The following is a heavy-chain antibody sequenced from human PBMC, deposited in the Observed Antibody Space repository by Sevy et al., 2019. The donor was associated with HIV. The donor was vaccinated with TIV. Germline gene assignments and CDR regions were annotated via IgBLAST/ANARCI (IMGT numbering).Heavy chain of an antibody. CDR1: GYTFTSYG. J-gene: IGHJ4*02. Sequence: ASVKVSCKASGYTFTSYGISWARQAPGQGLEWMGWISVYNGNTNYAQKLQARVTMTTGTSTSTAYMELRSLRSDDTAVYYCARAGYYSGFYDILTGLDYWGQGTLVTVSS. CDR3: ARAGYYSGFYDILTGLDY. CDR2: ISVYNGNT. V-gene: IGHV1-18*01. D-gene: IGHD3-9*01.